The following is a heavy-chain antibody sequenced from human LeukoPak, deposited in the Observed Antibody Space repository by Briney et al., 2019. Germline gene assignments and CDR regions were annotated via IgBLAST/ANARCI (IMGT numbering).Heavy chain of an antibody. CDR3: ATERLLWFGELWGAFDI. V-gene: IGHV3-15*01. CDR1: GFTFSNAW. CDR2: IKSKTDGGTT. J-gene: IGHJ3*02. D-gene: IGHD3-10*01. Sequence: MPGGSPRLSCAASGFTFSNAWMSWVRQAPGKGLEWVGRIKSKTDGGTTDYAAPVKGRFTISRDDSKNTLYLQMNSLKTEDTAVYYCATERLLWFGELWGAFDIWGQGTMVTVSS.